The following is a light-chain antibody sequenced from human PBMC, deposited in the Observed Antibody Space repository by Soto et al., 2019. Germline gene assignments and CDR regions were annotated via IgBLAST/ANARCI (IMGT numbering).Light chain of an antibody. CDR3: TSYAGSNIPVV. CDR2: EVS. Sequence: ALTQPPSASGSPGQSVTISCTGTSSDVGGYNFVSWYQQHPGKAPKLMIYEVSKRPSGVPDRFSGSKSGNTASLTVSGLQADDEADYYCTSYAGSNIPVVFGGGTKVTVL. J-gene: IGLJ2*01. V-gene: IGLV2-8*01. CDR1: SSDVGGYNF.